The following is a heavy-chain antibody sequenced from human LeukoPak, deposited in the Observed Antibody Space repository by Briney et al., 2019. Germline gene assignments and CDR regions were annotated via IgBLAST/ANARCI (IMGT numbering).Heavy chain of an antibody. CDR1: GGSISSSSYY. V-gene: IGHV4-39*01. Sequence: SETLSLTCTVSGGSISSSSYYWGWIRQPPGKGLEWIGSIYYSGSTYYNPSLKSRVTISVDTSKNQFSLKLSSVTAADTAVYYCARLYLLYSRAFDIWGQGTMVTVSS. CDR3: ARLYLLYSRAFDI. J-gene: IGHJ3*02. CDR2: IYYSGST. D-gene: IGHD2-8*01.